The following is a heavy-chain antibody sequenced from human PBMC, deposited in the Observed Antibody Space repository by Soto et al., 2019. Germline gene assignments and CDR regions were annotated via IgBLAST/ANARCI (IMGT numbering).Heavy chain of an antibody. CDR1: GGSVSSGSYY. J-gene: IGHJ6*02. CDR2: IYYSGST. Sequence: NPSETLSLTCTVSGGSVSSGSYYWSWIRQPPGKGLEWIGYIYYSGSTNYNPSLKRRVTISVDTSKNQISLKLSSVTAAGTAVYYCARDRKPERRGYYYYGMDVWGQGTTVTVSS. CDR3: ARDRKPERRGYYYYGMDV. D-gene: IGHD1-1*01. V-gene: IGHV4-61*01.